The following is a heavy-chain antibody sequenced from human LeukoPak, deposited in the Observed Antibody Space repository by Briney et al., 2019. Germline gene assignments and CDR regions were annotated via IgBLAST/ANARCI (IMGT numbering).Heavy chain of an antibody. Sequence: GGSLRLSCAGSGFIFNNYAMHWVRQPPGKGLEWVSGISWNSGSIDYADSVKGRFTISRDNAKNSLYLQMNSLRVEDTAFYYCAKDDRRHYTSGPNPDSLHWGQGALVTVSS. CDR1: GFIFNNYA. CDR2: ISWNSGSI. J-gene: IGHJ4*02. CDR3: AKDDRRHYTSGPNPDSLH. D-gene: IGHD6-19*01. V-gene: IGHV3-9*01.